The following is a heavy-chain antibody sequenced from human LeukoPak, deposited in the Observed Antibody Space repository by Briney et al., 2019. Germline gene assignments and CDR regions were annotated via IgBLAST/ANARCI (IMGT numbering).Heavy chain of an antibody. CDR3: AKVKTPLLREGHYFDY. J-gene: IGHJ4*02. Sequence: GGSLRLSCAASGFTFDDYGMSWVRQAPGKGLEWVSGISWNSGSIGYADSVKGRFTISRDNAKNSLYLQMNSLRAEDMALYYCAKVKTPLLREGHYFDYWGQGTLVTVSS. CDR2: ISWNSGSI. V-gene: IGHV3-9*03. CDR1: GFTFDDYG.